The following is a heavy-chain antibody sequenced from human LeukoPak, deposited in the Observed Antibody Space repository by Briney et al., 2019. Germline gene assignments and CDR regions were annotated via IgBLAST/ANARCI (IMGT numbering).Heavy chain of an antibody. V-gene: IGHV4-34*01. Sequence: PSETLSLTCAVYGGSFSGYYWSWIRQPPGKGLEWIGEINHSGSTNYNPSLKSRVTISVDTSKNQLSLKLSSVTAADTAVYYCASGYSGSFDYWGRGTLVTVSS. CDR2: INHSGST. CDR1: GGSFSGYY. CDR3: ASGYSGSFDY. D-gene: IGHD1-26*01. J-gene: IGHJ4*02.